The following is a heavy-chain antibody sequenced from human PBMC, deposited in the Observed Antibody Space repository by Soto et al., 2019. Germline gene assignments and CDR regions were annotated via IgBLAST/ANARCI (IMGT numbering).Heavy chain of an antibody. CDR3: AVYAPRHGFDS. Sequence: EVQLVESGGDLVQPGGSLRLSCAASGFTVSNNYMTWVRQATGKALEWVSLIYVGGYTYYADSVKGRFTISRDNSKNTLYLQMSSLRGEDTAVYYCAVYAPRHGFDSWGQGTRVTVSS. CDR2: IYVGGYT. D-gene: IGHD6-6*01. CDR1: GFTVSNNY. V-gene: IGHV3-66*01. J-gene: IGHJ5*01.